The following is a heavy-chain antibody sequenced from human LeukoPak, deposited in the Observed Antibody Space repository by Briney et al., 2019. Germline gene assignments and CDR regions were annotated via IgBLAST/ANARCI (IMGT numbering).Heavy chain of an antibody. CDR1: GFTFSNYY. V-gene: IGHV3-11*01. CDR2: ISSSTSTI. J-gene: IGHJ4*02. D-gene: IGHD2-21*02. CDR3: ARGLRVVTHYFDY. Sequence: PGGSLRLSCAASGFTFSNYYMSWIRQAPGKGLEWVSYISSSTSTIYYADSVKGRFTISRDNAKNSLYLQMNSLRAEDTAVYYCARGLRVVTHYFDYWGQGTLVTVSS.